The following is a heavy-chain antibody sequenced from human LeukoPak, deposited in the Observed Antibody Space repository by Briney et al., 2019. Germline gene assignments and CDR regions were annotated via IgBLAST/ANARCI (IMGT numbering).Heavy chain of an antibody. CDR2: ISSSSTI. Sequence: PGGSLRLSCAASGFTFSSYSMNWVRQAPGKGLEWVSYISSSSTIYYADSVKGRFTISRDNAKNSLYLQMNSLRAEDTAVYCCARDGTYWGQGTLVTVSS. J-gene: IGHJ4*02. D-gene: IGHD1-1*01. V-gene: IGHV3-48*04. CDR1: GFTFSSYS. CDR3: ARDGTY.